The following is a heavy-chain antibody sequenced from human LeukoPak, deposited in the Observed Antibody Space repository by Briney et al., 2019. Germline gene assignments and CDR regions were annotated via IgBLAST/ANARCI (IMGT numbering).Heavy chain of an antibody. D-gene: IGHD3-9*01. V-gene: IGHV1-46*01. CDR3: ARGRRTYYDIVTGYFTY. CDR2: INPSGGST. J-gene: IGHJ4*02. CDR1: GYTFTSYY. Sequence: ASVKVSCKASGYTFTSYYMHWVRQAPGQGLEWMGIINPSGGSTSYAQKFQGRVTMTRDTSTSTVYMELSSLRSEDTAVYYCARGRRTYYDIVTGYFTYWGQGTLVTVSS.